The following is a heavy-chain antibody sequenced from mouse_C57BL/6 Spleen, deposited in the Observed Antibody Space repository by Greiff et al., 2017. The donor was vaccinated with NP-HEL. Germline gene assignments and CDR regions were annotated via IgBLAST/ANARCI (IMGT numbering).Heavy chain of an antibody. CDR2: IDPETGGT. CDR1: GYTFTDYE. Sequence: QVQLQQSGAELVRPGASVTLSCKASGYTFTDYEMHWVKQTPVHGLEWIGAIDPETGGTAYNQKFKGKAILTADKSSSTAYMELRSLTSEDSAVYYCTSGYYVYFDYWGQGTTLTVSS. D-gene: IGHD2-3*01. J-gene: IGHJ2*01. CDR3: TSGYYVYFDY. V-gene: IGHV1-15*01.